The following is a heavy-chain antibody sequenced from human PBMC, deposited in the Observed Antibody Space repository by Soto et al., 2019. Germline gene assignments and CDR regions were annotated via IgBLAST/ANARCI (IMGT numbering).Heavy chain of an antibody. CDR3: AKDPVVAKDAFDM. CDR2: ISGSGDST. D-gene: IGHD2-15*01. Sequence: EVQLLESGGGLVQPGGSLRLSCAASGFTFSSYAMSWVRQAPGGGLEWVSVISGSGDSTHYADSVKGRFTISRDNSKNTLNLERNSLRAEDTGVYYCAKDPVVAKDAFDMWGQGTMVTVSS. V-gene: IGHV3-23*01. J-gene: IGHJ3*02. CDR1: GFTFSSYA.